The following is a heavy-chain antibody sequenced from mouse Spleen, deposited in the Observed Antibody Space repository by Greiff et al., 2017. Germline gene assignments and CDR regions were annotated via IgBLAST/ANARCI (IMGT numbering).Heavy chain of an antibody. Sequence: QVQLQQSAAELARPGASVKMSCKASGYTFTSYTMHWVKQRPGQGLEWIGYINPSSGYTEYNQKFKDKTTLTADKSSSTAYMQLSSLTSEDSAVYYCARERYGSSYAMDYWGQGTSVTVSS. D-gene: IGHD1-1*01. CDR1: GYTFTSYT. V-gene: IGHV1-4*02. CDR3: ARERYGSSYAMDY. J-gene: IGHJ4*01. CDR2: INPSSGYT.